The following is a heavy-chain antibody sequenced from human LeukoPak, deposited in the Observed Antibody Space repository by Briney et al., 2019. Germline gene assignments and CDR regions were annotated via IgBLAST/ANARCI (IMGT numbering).Heavy chain of an antibody. V-gene: IGHV3-74*01. CDR1: GFTFSSYW. CDR3: ARGSSVVALD. CDR2: ITSEGSST. Sequence: PGRSLRLSCAAPGFTFSSYWMHWVRQVPGKGLVWVSRITSEGSSTSYADSVKGRFTISRDNAKNTLYLQMNSLRAEDTAVYYCARGSSVVALDWGQGTLVTVSS. D-gene: IGHD2-15*01. J-gene: IGHJ4*02.